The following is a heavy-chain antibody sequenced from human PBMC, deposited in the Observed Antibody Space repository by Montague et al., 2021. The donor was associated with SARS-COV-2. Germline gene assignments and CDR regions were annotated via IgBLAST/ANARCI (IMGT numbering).Heavy chain of an antibody. CDR1: GFSVANRW. J-gene: IGHJ2*01. Sequence: SLRLSCAASGFSVANRWMSWVRQAPGKGLEWVGRIYSKGDGGSTDFGAPVKGRFSISRDESKNMLHLQMNSLEVEDTALYYCTTYSRGYFDLWGRGTLVTVSS. D-gene: IGHD4-11*01. CDR2: IYSKGDGGST. CDR3: TTYSRGYFDL. V-gene: IGHV3-15*01.